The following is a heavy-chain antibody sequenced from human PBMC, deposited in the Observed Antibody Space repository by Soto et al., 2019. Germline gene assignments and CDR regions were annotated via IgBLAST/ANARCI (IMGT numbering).Heavy chain of an antibody. CDR1: GGTFSSYA. CDR2: IIPIFGTA. CDR3: ARDGGSWREMATIPDDAFDF. D-gene: IGHD5-12*01. Sequence: SVKVSCKASGGTFSSYAISWVRQAPGQGLEWMGGIIPIFGTANYAQKFQGRVTITADESTSTAYMELSSLRSEDTAVYYCARDGGSWREMATIPDDAFDFWGQGTMVTVSS. V-gene: IGHV1-69*13. J-gene: IGHJ3*01.